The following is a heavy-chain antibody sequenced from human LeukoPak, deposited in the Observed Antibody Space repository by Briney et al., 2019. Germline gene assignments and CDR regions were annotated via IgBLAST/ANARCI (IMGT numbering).Heavy chain of an antibody. V-gene: IGHV3-30*04. CDR2: TSYDGNTI. D-gene: IGHD6-19*01. CDR1: EFTFSSYA. J-gene: IGHJ4*02. CDR3: AKASYNGWGYFDS. Sequence: GGSLRLSCTASEFTFSSYAMNWVRQAPGKGLEWMAVTSYDGNTIFYADSVKGRFTISRDNSKNTLYLQMNSLRAEDTAVYYCAKASYNGWGYFDSWGQGTLVTVSS.